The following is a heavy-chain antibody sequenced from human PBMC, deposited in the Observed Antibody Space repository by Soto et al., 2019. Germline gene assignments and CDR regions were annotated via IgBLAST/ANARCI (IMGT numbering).Heavy chain of an antibody. CDR2: IKRKTDGGTI. V-gene: IGHV3-15*07. CDR3: TTVGYEILTGYRDDAFDI. CDR1: GFTFSNAW. Sequence: EVQLVESGGGLVKPGGSLRLSCAASGFTFSNAWMNWVRQAPGKGLEWVGRIKRKTDGGTIDYAAPVKGRFTISRDDSKNTLYLQMNSLKTEDTAVYYCTTVGYEILTGYRDDAFDIWGQGTMVTVSS. J-gene: IGHJ3*02. D-gene: IGHD3-9*01.